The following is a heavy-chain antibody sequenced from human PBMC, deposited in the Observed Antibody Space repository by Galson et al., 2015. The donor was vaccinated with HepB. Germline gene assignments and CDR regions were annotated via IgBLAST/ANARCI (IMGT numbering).Heavy chain of an antibody. D-gene: IGHD2-15*01. V-gene: IGHV1-69*13. J-gene: IGHJ3*02. CDR2: IIPIFGTA. CDR3: ARAGCSGGSCTYDAFDI. Sequence: SVKVSCKASGGTFSSYAISWVRQAPGQGLEWMGGIIPIFGTANYAQKFQGRVTITADESTSTAYMELSSLRSEDTAVYYCARAGCSGGSCTYDAFDIWGQGTMVTVSS. CDR1: GGTFSSYA.